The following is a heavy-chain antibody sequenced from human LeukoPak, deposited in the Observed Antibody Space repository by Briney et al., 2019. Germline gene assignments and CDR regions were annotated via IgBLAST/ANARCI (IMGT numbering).Heavy chain of an antibody. D-gene: IGHD3-10*02. Sequence: GGSLRLSCAASGFPFSTYAMSWVRQAPGKGLEWVSAISGSGGSTYYADSVRGRFTISRDNSKSTLYLQMKSLRAEDTAIYYCANQDYVGNWGPGTLVTVSS. J-gene: IGHJ4*02. V-gene: IGHV3-23*01. CDR2: ISGSGGST. CDR3: ANQDYVGN. CDR1: GFPFSTYA.